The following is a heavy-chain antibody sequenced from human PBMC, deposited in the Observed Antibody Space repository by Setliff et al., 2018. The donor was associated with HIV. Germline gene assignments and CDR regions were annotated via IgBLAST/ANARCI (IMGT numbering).Heavy chain of an antibody. J-gene: IGHJ3*01. CDR2: IYHSGST. Sequence: SETLSLTCTVSGYSISSGYYWGWIRQPPGKGLEWIGSIYHSGSTYYNPSLKSRATISVDTSRDQFSLQLTSVTAADTAVYYCARAPPGIQNDAFDVWGQGTMVTVSS. CDR3: ARAPPGIQNDAFDV. CDR1: GYSISSGYY. V-gene: IGHV4-38-2*02.